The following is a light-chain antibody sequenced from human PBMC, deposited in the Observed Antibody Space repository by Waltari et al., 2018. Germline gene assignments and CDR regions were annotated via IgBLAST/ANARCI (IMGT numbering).Light chain of an antibody. J-gene: IGLJ3*02. V-gene: IGLV1-40*01. Sequence: QSVLTQPPSVSGAPGQRVTISCTGSSSNIGAGFDVHWYQQLPEKAPKLLIYGNTNRPYGVPDRFSGSKSGASASLAITGLQAEDEADYYCQSYDSSLSASVFGGGTKLTVL. CDR2: GNT. CDR3: QSYDSSLSASV. CDR1: SSNIGAGFD.